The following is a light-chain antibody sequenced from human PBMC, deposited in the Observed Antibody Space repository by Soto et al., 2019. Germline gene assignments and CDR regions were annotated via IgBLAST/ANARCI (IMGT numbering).Light chain of an antibody. J-gene: IGKJ1*01. CDR2: DAS. CDR3: QQYVTSPPT. V-gene: IGKV3-20*01. Sequence: EIVLTQSPGTLSSSPGERATLSCRASQGVSSYLTWYQQKPGQAPRLLIYDASNRATGIPARFSGSGSRTDFTLTISRLEHEDVAVYYCQQYVTSPPTFGQRSKVDIK. CDR1: QGVSSY.